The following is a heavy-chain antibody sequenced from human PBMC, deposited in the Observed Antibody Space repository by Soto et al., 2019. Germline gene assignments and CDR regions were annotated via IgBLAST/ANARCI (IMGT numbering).Heavy chain of an antibody. V-gene: IGHV1-2*02. CDR1: GYTFTDFY. J-gene: IGHJ5*02. CDR2: VNPKNGGI. Sequence: ASVKVSCKSSGYTFTDFYIHWVRQLPGQGLEWVGWVNPKNGGINYVQKFQGRVTMTRDTSFNTSYLDLYRRNIADSAIYYCCRGRSVLYLDLWGRGTQVTVSS. D-gene: IGHD2-2*02. CDR3: CRGRSVLYLDL.